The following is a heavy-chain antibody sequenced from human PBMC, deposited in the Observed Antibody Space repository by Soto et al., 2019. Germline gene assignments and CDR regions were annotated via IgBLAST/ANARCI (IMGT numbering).Heavy chain of an antibody. J-gene: IGHJ4*02. Sequence: PGGSLRLSCVASGFTFSDHGLNWVRQAPGKGLEWVSTINYSGDSTYYADSVKGRFTVSRDNSKNTLYLQMNSLRAGDTAVYYCAKTQNFNGYYTGFDSWGQGTRVTVYS. CDR3: AKTQNFNGYYTGFDS. D-gene: IGHD3-3*01. V-gene: IGHV3-23*01. CDR2: INYSGDST. CDR1: GFTFSDHG.